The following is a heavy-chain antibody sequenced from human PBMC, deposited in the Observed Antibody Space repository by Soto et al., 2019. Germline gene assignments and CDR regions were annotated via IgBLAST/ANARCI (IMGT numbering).Heavy chain of an antibody. CDR1: GYTFTSYG. V-gene: IGHV1-18*01. Sequence: EASVKVSCKASGYTFTSYGISWVRQAPGQGLEWMGWISAYNGNTNYAQKLQGRVTMTTDTSTSTAYMELRSLRSDDTAVYYCARGGYCSGGSCYHYYYYGMDVWGQGTTVTVSS. D-gene: IGHD2-15*01. CDR2: ISAYNGNT. CDR3: ARGGYCSGGSCYHYYYYGMDV. J-gene: IGHJ6*02.